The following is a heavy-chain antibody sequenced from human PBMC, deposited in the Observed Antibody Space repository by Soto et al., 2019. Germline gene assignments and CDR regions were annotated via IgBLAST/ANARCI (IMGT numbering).Heavy chain of an antibody. CDR1: GGSISSYY. CDR2: IYYSGST. J-gene: IGHJ4*02. D-gene: IGHD3-22*01. CDR3: ARQITMIVVVNRAPLTD. V-gene: IGHV4-59*08. Sequence: SETLSLTCTVSGGSISSYYWSWIRQPPGKGLEWIGYIYYSGSTNYNPSLKSRVTISVDTSKNQFSLKLSSVTAADTAVYYCARQITMIVVVNRAPLTDWGQGTLVTV.